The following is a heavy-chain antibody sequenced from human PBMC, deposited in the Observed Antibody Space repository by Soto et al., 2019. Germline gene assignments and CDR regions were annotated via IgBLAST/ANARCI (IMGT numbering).Heavy chain of an antibody. J-gene: IGHJ4*02. Sequence: EVRLLESGGGLVQPGGSLRLSCAASGFTFSSYAMSWVRQAPGKGLEWVSAISGSGGSTYYADSVKGRFTISRDNSKNTLYLQMNSLRAEDTAVYYCAKVSGGSYFPSRDYWGQGTLVTVSS. CDR2: ISGSGGST. V-gene: IGHV3-23*01. D-gene: IGHD1-26*01. CDR1: GFTFSSYA. CDR3: AKVSGGSYFPSRDY.